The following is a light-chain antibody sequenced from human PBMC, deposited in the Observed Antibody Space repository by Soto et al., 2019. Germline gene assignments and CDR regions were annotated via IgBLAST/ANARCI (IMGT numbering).Light chain of an antibody. CDR2: DAS. J-gene: IGKJ1*01. CDR3: LCYITYPWT. V-gene: IGKV1-5*01. CDR1: QSCRNS. Sequence: DLQMTQSPSTLSASVGDRVTITCRASQSCRNSLAWYQQKAGKAPTLLIYDASTLQSGVPSMFSGSGSGTDFSLTISSLQPEDFATYYCLCYITYPWTFGQGTKVDIK.